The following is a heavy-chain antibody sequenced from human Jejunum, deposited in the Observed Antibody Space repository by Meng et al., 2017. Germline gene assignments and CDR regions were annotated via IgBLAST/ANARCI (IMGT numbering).Heavy chain of an antibody. CDR3: ASGADAGPFPLDT. V-gene: IGHV3-66*02. J-gene: IGHJ4*03. D-gene: IGHD3-10*01. CDR2: IYSGGST. CDR1: GFTLGNYW. Sequence: GGSLRLSCAASGFTLGNYWMHWVRQAPGQGLEWVSVIYSGGSTYYTDYVKGRFTISRDNFKNTLFLQMNSLRVEDTAVYYCASGADAGPFPLDTWGQGTMVTVSS.